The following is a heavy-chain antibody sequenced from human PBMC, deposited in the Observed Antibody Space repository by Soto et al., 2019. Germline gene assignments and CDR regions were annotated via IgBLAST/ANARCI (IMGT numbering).Heavy chain of an antibody. Sequence: PGESLKISCKASGYIIKNYWIGWVRQMPGQGLEWMGIIFPDDSDTRYSPSFQGHVTISVDKSISTAYVQWSSLKASDSATYHCFRGGVTSRTFDYWGQGTLVTVSS. J-gene: IGHJ4*02. CDR3: FRGGVTSRTFDY. CDR2: IFPDDSDT. D-gene: IGHD3-16*01. V-gene: IGHV5-51*01. CDR1: GYIIKNYW.